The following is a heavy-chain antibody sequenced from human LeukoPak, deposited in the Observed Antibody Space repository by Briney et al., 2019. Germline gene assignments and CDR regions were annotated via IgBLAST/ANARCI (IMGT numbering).Heavy chain of an antibody. V-gene: IGHV4-39*01. CDR2: IYYSGST. J-gene: IGHJ4*02. Sequence: SSETLSLTCTVSGGSISSSSYYWGWIRQPPGKGLEWIGSIYYSGSTYYNPSLKSRVTISVDTSKNQFSLKLSSVTAADTAVYYCARHGMTARQPTTFDYWGQGTLVTVSS. D-gene: IGHD6-6*01. CDR3: ARHGMTARQPTTFDY. CDR1: GGSISSSSYY.